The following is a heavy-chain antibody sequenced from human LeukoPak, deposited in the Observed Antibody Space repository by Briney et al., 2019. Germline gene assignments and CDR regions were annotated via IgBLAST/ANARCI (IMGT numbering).Heavy chain of an antibody. CDR1: GGSFSGYY. Sequence: SETLSLTCAVYGGSFSGYYWSWIRQPPGKGLEWVGEINHSGSTNYNPSLKSRVTISVDTSKNQFSLKLSSVTAADTAVYYCARGIGYYGSGSYLYYWGQGTLVTVSS. CDR3: ARGIGYYGSGSYLYY. CDR2: INHSGST. D-gene: IGHD3-10*01. V-gene: IGHV4-34*01. J-gene: IGHJ4*02.